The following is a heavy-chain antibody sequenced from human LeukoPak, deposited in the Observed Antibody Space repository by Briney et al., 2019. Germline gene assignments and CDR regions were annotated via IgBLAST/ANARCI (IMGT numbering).Heavy chain of an antibody. J-gene: IGHJ4*02. V-gene: IGHV3-7*01. CDR1: GFTLSSYW. D-gene: IGHD3-10*01. CDR3: ARDEDGSGPRGDY. CDR2: IKQDGSEK. Sequence: GGSPRLSCAASGFTLSSYWMSWDSQAPGKGLEWVANIKQDGSEKYYVDSVKGRFTISRDNAKNSLYLQMNSLRAEDTAVYYCARDEDGSGPRGDYWGQGTLVTVSS.